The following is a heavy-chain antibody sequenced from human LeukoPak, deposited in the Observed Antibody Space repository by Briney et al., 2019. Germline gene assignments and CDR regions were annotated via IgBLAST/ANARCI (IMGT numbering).Heavy chain of an antibody. J-gene: IGHJ4*02. D-gene: IGHD6-19*01. Sequence: SETLSLTCTVSGGSISSYYWSWIRQPPGKGLEWIGYIYYGGSTNYNPSLKSRVTISVDTSKNQLSLKLSSVTAADTAVYYCARLVQQWLVDYWGQGTLVTVSS. V-gene: IGHV4-59*08. CDR3: ARLVQQWLVDY. CDR2: IYYGGST. CDR1: GGSISSYY.